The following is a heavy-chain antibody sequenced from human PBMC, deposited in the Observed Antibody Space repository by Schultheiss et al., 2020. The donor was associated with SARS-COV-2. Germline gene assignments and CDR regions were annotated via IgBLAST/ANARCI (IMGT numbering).Heavy chain of an antibody. CDR3: ARDRVEGSGIVYYYYGMDV. CDR1: GYTFTGYY. V-gene: IGHV1-2*02. Sequence: ASVKVSCKASGYTFTGYYMHWVRQAPGQGLEWMGWINPNSGGTNYAQKFQGRVTMTRDTSISTAYMELSSLRSDDTAVYYCARDRVEGSGIVYYYYGMDVWGQGTTVTVSS. J-gene: IGHJ6*02. CDR2: INPNSGGT. D-gene: IGHD3-10*01.